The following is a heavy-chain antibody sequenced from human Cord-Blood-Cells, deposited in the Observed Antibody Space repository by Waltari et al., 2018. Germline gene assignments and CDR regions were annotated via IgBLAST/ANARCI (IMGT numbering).Heavy chain of an antibody. D-gene: IGHD5-12*01. V-gene: IGHV4-39*07. J-gene: IGHJ3*02. CDR3: ARHQGGYDDAFDI. CDR2: IYYSGST. CDR1: GGSISSSRYY. Sequence: QLQLQESGPGLVKPSETLSLTCTVSGGSISSSRYYWGWIRQPPGKGLEWIGSIYYSGSTYYNPSLKSRVTISVDTSKNQFSLKLSSVTAADTAVYYCARHQGGYDDAFDIWGQGTMVTVSS.